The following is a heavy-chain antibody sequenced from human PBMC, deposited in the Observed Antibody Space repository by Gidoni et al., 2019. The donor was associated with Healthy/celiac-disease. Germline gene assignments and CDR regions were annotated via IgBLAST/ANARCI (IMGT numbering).Heavy chain of an antibody. V-gene: IGHV3-33*01. Sequence: GMHWVRQAPGTGLEWVAVIWYYGSNKYYADSVKGRFTISRENSKNTLYLQMNSLRAEDTAVYYCARELGYCSGGSCYIDYYGMDVWGQGTPVTVSS. CDR2: IWYYGSNK. D-gene: IGHD2-15*01. J-gene: IGHJ6*02. CDR3: ARELGYCSGGSCYIDYYGMDV. CDR1: G.